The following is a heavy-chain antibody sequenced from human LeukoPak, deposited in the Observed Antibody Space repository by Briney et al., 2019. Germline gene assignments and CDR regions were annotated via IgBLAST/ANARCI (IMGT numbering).Heavy chain of an antibody. Sequence: SVKVSCTASGGTFSSYAISWVRQAPGQGLEWMGGIIPIFGTANYAQKFQGRVTITADESTSTAYMELSSLRSEDTAVYYCARGFGDHHDYAFWGQGTLVTVSS. D-gene: IGHD3-10*01. J-gene: IGHJ4*02. V-gene: IGHV1-69*01. CDR3: ARGFGDHHDYAF. CDR2: IIPIFGTA. CDR1: GGTFSSYA.